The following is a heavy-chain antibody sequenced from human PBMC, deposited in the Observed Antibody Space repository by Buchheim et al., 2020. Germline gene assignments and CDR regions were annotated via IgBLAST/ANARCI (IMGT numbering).Heavy chain of an antibody. D-gene: IGHD3-3*01. Sequence: EVQLVESGGGLVQPGGSLRLSCAASGFTFSSYSMNWVRQAPGKGLEWVSYISSSSSTIYYADPVKGRFTISRDNAKNSLYLQMNSLRAEDTAVYYCARDNRGEYYDFWSGYYSYYYYMDVWGKGTT. CDR3: ARDNRGEYYDFWSGYYSYYYYMDV. CDR1: GFTFSSYS. V-gene: IGHV3-48*01. J-gene: IGHJ6*03. CDR2: ISSSSSTI.